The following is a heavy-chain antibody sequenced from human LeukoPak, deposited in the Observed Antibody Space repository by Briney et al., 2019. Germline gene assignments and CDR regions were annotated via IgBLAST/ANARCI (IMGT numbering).Heavy chain of an antibody. CDR1: GFTFSSYS. D-gene: IGHD1-26*01. Sequence: GGSLRPSCAASGFTFSSYSMNWVRQAPGKGLEWVSFISSSSSYIYYADSVKGRFTISRDNAKNSLYLQMNSLRAEDTAVYYCASSWELLPPGYWGQGTLVTVSS. CDR3: ASSWELLPPGY. V-gene: IGHV3-21*01. J-gene: IGHJ4*02. CDR2: ISSSSSYI.